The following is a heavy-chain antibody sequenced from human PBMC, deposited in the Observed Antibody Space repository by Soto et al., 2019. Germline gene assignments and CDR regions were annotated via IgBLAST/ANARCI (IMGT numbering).Heavy chain of an antibody. CDR3: ARSSSMITFGDFGY. J-gene: IGHJ4*02. V-gene: IGHV4-59*01. CDR2: IYYSGST. CDR1: GDSISNYY. D-gene: IGHD3-16*01. Sequence: SETLSLTCTVSGDSISNYYWSWTRQPPGKGLEWIGYIYYSGSTDYNPSLKSRVTISVDTSKNQFSLKLSSVTAADTAVYYCARSSSMITFGDFGYWGQGTLVTVSS.